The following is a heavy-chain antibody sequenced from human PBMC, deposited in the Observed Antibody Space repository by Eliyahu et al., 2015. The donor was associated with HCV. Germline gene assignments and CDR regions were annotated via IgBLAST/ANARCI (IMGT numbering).Heavy chain of an antibody. V-gene: IGHV1-69*01. Sequence: QMQLVQSGAEVKKPGSAVKVSCQASGGTFSSFHVAWVRQAPGRGLWWVGGVIPILGTTNYAQKFQGRVTIAADESTSTAYMELSSLSSDDTAVYYCARDRGRDAFDIWGQGTMVTVSS. CDR1: GGTFSSFH. J-gene: IGHJ3*02. D-gene: IGHD3-16*01. CDR2: VIPILGTT. CDR3: ARDRGRDAFDI.